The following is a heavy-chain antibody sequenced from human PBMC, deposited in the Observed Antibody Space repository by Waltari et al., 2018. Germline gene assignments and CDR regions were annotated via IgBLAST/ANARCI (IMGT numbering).Heavy chain of an antibody. Sequence: QVQLHQWGAGQLKPSETLSLTCAVSGESFLGYFWSWIRQSPGKGLEWLGSIHYSGSTNYNPTLESRLSLSVDTTKKQFSLSLTSVTAADAALYFCARYGEVPASYFFDYWGQGTL. CDR1: GESFLGYF. CDR3: ARYGEVPASYFFDY. CDR2: IHYSGST. V-gene: IGHV4-34*01. J-gene: IGHJ4*01. D-gene: IGHD2-21*01.